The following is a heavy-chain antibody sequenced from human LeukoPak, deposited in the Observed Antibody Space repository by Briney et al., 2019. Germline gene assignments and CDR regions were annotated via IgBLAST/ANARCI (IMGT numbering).Heavy chain of an antibody. J-gene: IGHJ4*02. CDR1: GFTFSSYA. D-gene: IGHD1-26*01. V-gene: IGHV3-23*01. Sequence: GGTLRLSCAASGFTFSSYAMSWVRQAPGKGLEWVSGFSVSDGITYYADSVKGRFTISRDNSKNTLYLQMNSLRAEDTAVYYCAKRGAEVGATVAPGDYWGQGTLLTVSS. CDR2: FSVSDGIT. CDR3: AKRGAEVGATVAPGDY.